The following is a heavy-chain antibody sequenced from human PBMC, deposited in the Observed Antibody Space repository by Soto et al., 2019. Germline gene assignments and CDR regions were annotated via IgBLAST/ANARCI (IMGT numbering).Heavy chain of an antibody. Sequence: SETLSLTCAVSGYSISSGYYWGWIRQPPGKGLEWIGSIYHSGSTYYNPSLKSRVTISVDTSKNQFSLKLSSVTAADTAVYYCATVKQQLDIDHWGQGTLVTVSS. D-gene: IGHD6-6*01. J-gene: IGHJ4*02. V-gene: IGHV4-38-2*01. CDR2: IYHSGST. CDR3: ATVKQQLDIDH. CDR1: GYSISSGYY.